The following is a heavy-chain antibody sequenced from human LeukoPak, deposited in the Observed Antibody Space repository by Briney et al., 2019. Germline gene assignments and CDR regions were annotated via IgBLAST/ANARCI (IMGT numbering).Heavy chain of an antibody. V-gene: IGHV3-33*01. Sequence: PPGGSLRLSCAASGFTFSDYGMHWVRQASGKGLEWVALIWFDGSNKYSADSAKGRLTISRDNSKNTLYLQMSSLRAEDTAVYYCARDGDGMDVWGQGTTVTVSS. J-gene: IGHJ6*02. CDR1: GFTFSDYG. CDR2: IWFDGSNK. CDR3: ARDGDGMDV. D-gene: IGHD3-16*01.